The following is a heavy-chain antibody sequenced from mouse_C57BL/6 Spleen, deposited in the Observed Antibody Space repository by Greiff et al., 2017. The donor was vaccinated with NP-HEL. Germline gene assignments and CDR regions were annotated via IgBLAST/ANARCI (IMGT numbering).Heavy chain of an antibody. Sequence: QVQLKESGAELVRPGTSVKMSCKASGYTFTNYWIGWVKQRPGHGLEWIGDIYPGGGYTNYNEKFKGKATLTADKSSSTAYMQFSSLTSEDSAIYYCARKKGTWDYFDYWGQGTTLTVSS. V-gene: IGHV1-63*01. CDR1: GYTFTNYW. J-gene: IGHJ2*01. CDR2: IYPGGGYT. CDR3: ARKKGTWDYFDY. D-gene: IGHD3-3*01.